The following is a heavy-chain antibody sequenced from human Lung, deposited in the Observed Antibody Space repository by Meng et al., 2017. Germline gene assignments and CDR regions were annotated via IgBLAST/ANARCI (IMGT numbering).Heavy chain of an antibody. CDR3: ARGPTTMAHDFDY. CDR1: GGSFIEYY. V-gene: IGHV4-34*01. CDR2: INHSGST. D-gene: IGHD4-11*01. Sequence: QVQVQQWGAGLLKPSETLSSTGVVSGGSFIEYYWSWIRQPPGKGLEWIGEINHSGSTNYNPSLESRATISVDTSQNNLSLKLSSVTAADSAVYYCARGPTTMAHDFDYWGQGTLVTVSS. J-gene: IGHJ4*02.